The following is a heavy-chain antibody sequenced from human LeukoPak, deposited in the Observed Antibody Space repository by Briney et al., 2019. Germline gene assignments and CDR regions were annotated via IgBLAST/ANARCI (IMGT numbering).Heavy chain of an antibody. CDR3: ARDSPHQRMVLLPNYYYYYYMDV. V-gene: IGHV4-38-2*02. Sequence: ASETPSLTCAVSGYSISSGYYWGWIRQPPGKGLEWIGSIYHSGSTYYNPSLKSRVTISVDTSKNQFSLKLSSVTAADTAVYYCARDSPHQRMVLLPNYYYYYYMDVWGKGTTVTVSS. CDR1: GYSISSGYY. CDR2: IYHSGST. D-gene: IGHD2-8*01. J-gene: IGHJ6*03.